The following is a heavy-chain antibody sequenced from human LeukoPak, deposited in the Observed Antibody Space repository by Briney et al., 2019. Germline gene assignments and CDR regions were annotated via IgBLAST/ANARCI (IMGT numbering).Heavy chain of an antibody. Sequence: GASVKVSCKASGGTFSSYAVSWVRQAPGQGLEWMGGIIPIFGTANYAQKFQGRVTITADESTSTAYMELSSLRSEDTAVYYCASCPGRDGYNFPPDYWGQGTLVTVSS. D-gene: IGHD5-24*01. V-gene: IGHV1-69*13. CDR2: IIPIFGTA. CDR1: GGTFSSYA. J-gene: IGHJ4*02. CDR3: ASCPGRDGYNFPPDY.